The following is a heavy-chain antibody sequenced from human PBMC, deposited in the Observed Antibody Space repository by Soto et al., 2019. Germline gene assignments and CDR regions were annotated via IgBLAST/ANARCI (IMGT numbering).Heavy chain of an antibody. CDR1: GYTFTSYD. J-gene: IGHJ6*03. CDR2: MNPNSGNT. V-gene: IGHV1-8*01. Sequence: ASVKVSCKASGYTFTSYDINWVRQATGQGLEWMGWMNPNSGNTGYAQKFQGRVTMTRNTSISTAYMELSSLRSDDTAVYYCATEYYDFWSGYRAPMDVWGKGTTVTISS. CDR3: ATEYYDFWSGYRAPMDV. D-gene: IGHD3-3*01.